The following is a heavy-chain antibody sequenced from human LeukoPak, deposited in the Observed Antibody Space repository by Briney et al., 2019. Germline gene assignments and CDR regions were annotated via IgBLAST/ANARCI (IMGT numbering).Heavy chain of an antibody. CDR2: LSKSGNT. J-gene: IGHJ4*02. Sequence: PSETLSLTCTVSGGSIISYYWSWIRLPPGKGLEWIGYLSKSGNTNYNPSLKSRVIISVYTSRNQFSVKLSSVTAADTAVYYCARVSGVGYSYGNADYWGQGTLVTVSS. CDR3: ARVSGVGYSYGNADY. V-gene: IGHV4-59*01. D-gene: IGHD6-13*01. CDR1: GGSIISYY.